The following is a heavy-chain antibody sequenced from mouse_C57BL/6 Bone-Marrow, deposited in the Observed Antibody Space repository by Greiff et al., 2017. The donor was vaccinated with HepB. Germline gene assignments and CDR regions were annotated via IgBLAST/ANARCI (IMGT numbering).Heavy chain of an antibody. CDR3: ASLLITTVVATNYFDY. V-gene: IGHV1-9*01. CDR1: GYTFTGYW. D-gene: IGHD1-1*01. Sequence: VQLQQSGAELMKPGASVKLSCKATGYTFTGYWIEWVKQRPGHGLEWIGEILPGSGSTNYNEKFKGKATFTADTSSNTAYMQLSSLTTEDSAIYYCASLLITTVVATNYFDYWGQGTTLTVSS. CDR2: ILPGSGST. J-gene: IGHJ2*01.